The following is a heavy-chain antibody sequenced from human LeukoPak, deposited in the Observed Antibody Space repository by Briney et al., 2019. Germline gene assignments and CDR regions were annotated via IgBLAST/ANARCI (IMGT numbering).Heavy chain of an antibody. D-gene: IGHD5-24*01. CDR2: INHSGST. Sequence: SETLSLTCAVYGGSFSGYYWSWIRQPPGKGLEWIGEINHSGSTNYNPSLKSRVTISVDTSKNQSSLKLSSVTAADTAVYYCARGRRWLPRYWGQGTLVTVSS. CDR1: GGSFSGYY. CDR3: ARGRRWLPRY. J-gene: IGHJ4*02. V-gene: IGHV4-34*01.